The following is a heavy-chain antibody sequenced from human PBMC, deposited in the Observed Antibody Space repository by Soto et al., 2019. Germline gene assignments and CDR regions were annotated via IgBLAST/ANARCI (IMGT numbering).Heavy chain of an antibody. Sequence: PSETRSLTCTVSGGSISSYYWTWIRQPAGKGLEWIGRIYTSGSTNYNPSLKSRVTMSVYTSKNQFSLKLSSVTAADTAVYYCARTPPRGGYYYYGMDVWGEGNTVTVSS. CDR3: ARTPPRGGYYYYGMDV. D-gene: IGHD3-16*01. CDR2: IYTSGST. V-gene: IGHV4-4*07. J-gene: IGHJ6*04. CDR1: GGSISSYY.